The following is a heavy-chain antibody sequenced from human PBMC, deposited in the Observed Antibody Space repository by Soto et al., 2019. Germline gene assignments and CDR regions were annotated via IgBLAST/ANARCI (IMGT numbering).Heavy chain of an antibody. Sequence: SETLSLTCTVSGGSISSYYWSWIRQPPGKGLEWIGYVHYTGSTNYNPSLKSRVTISVDTSKNQFSLKLSSVTTADTALYYCARLPWADYGGIFDPWGQGALVTVSS. V-gene: IGHV4-59*01. CDR1: GGSISSYY. J-gene: IGHJ5*02. D-gene: IGHD4-17*01. CDR2: VHYTGST. CDR3: ARLPWADYGGIFDP.